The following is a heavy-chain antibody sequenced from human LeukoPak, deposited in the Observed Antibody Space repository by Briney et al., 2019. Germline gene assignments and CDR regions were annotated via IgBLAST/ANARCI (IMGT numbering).Heavy chain of an antibody. CDR1: GFTFSSYG. J-gene: IGHJ3*02. CDR2: ISGSGGST. Sequence: GGSLRLSCAASGFTFSSYGMSWVRQAPGKGLEWVSAISGSGGSTYYADSVKGRFTISRDNSKNTLYLQMNSLRAEDTAVYYCAKGRSGSYYFDAFDIWGQGTMVTVSS. CDR3: AKGRSGSYYFDAFDI. D-gene: IGHD3-10*01. V-gene: IGHV3-23*01.